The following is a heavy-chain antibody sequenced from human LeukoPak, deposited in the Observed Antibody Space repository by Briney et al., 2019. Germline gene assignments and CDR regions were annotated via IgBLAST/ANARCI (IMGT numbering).Heavy chain of an antibody. D-gene: IGHD2-15*01. Sequence: GESLKISFKGSGYSFTSYWITWVRQMPGKGLEWMGRIDPTDSYTNYSPSFQGHVTISVDKSISTAYLQWSSLKASDTAMYYCARQGGGGDFFDFWGQGTLVTVSS. V-gene: IGHV5-10-1*01. CDR3: ARQGGGGDFFDF. CDR1: GYSFTSYW. J-gene: IGHJ4*02. CDR2: IDPTDSYT.